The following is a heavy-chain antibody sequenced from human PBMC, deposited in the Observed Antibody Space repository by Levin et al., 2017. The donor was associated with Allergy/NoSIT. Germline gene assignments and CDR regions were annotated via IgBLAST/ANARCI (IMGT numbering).Heavy chain of an antibody. Sequence: PGGSLRLSCAASGFTFDDYAMHWVRQAPGKGLEWVSGISWNSGSIGYADSVKGRFTISRDNAKNSLYLQMNSLRAEDTALYYCAKDIDPPRITIFGEPAFDSWGQGTMVTVSS. D-gene: IGHD3-3*01. CDR2: ISWNSGSI. V-gene: IGHV3-9*01. J-gene: IGHJ3*02. CDR3: AKDIDPPRITIFGEPAFDS. CDR1: GFTFDDYA.